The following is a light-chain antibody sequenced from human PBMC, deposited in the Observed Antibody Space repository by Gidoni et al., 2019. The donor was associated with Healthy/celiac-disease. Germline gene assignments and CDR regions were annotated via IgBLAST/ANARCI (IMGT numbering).Light chain of an antibody. Sequence: EIALTQSPGTLSLSPGERATLSCSASQSVSSSYLAWYQQKPGQAPRLLIYGASSRATGIPDRFNGSGSGTDFTLTISRLEPEYFAVYYCQQYGSSPLTFGGGTKVEIK. V-gene: IGKV3-20*01. CDR2: GAS. CDR1: QSVSSSY. CDR3: QQYGSSPLT. J-gene: IGKJ4*01.